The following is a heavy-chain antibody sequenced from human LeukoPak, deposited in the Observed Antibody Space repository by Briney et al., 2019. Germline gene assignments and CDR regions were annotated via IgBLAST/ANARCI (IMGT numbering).Heavy chain of an antibody. D-gene: IGHD3-22*01. CDR1: GYTFTSYG. V-gene: IGHV7-4-1*02. CDR2: INTNTGNP. Sequence: ASVKVSCKASGYTFTSYGISWVRQAPGQGLEWLGWINTNTGNPTYAQGFTGRFVFSLDTSVNTAYLQISSLKAEDTAVYYCARVVHPYDYESSGLTYDAFDIWGQGTMVTVSS. J-gene: IGHJ3*02. CDR3: ARVVHPYDYESSGLTYDAFDI.